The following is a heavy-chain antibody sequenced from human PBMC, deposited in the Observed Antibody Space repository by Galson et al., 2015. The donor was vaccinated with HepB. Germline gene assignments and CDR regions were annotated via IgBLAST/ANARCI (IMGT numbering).Heavy chain of an antibody. Sequence: SLRLSCAASGFTFSSYAMHWVRQAPGKGLEWVAVISYDGNNKYYADSVKGRFTISRDNSKNTLFLQMNSLRAEDTAVYYCARDVYYYSNSWPNWFDPWGQGTLVTVSS. V-gene: IGHV3-30-3*01. CDR3: ARDVYYYSNSWPNWFDP. J-gene: IGHJ5*02. D-gene: IGHD6-13*01. CDR1: GFTFSSYA. CDR2: ISYDGNNK.